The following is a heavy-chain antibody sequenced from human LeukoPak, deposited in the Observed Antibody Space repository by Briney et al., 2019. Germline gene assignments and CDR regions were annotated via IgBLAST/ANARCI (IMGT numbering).Heavy chain of an antibody. J-gene: IGHJ4*02. CDR3: AKDGQQLVPLSD. D-gene: IGHD6-13*01. V-gene: IGHV3-23*01. CDR1: GFAFSNAW. Sequence: PGGSLRLSCAASGFAFSNAWMSWVRQAPGKGLEWVSAISGSGGSTYYADSVKGRFTISRDNSKNTLYLQMNSLRAEDTAVYYCAKDGQQLVPLSDWGQGTLVTVSS. CDR2: ISGSGGST.